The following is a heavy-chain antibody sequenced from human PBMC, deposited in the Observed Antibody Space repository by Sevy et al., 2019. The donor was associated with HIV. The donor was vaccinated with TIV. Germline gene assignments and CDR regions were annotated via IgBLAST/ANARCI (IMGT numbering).Heavy chain of an antibody. CDR1: GFTFSSYA. J-gene: IGHJ4*02. D-gene: IGHD3-22*01. CDR2: ISGSGGST. CDR3: AKVDSSGYYSVSGFDY. Sequence: GGSLRLSCAASGFTFSSYAMSWVRQAPGEGLEWVSAISGSGGSTYYADSVKGRFTISRDNSKNTLYLQMNSLRAEDTAVYYCAKVDSSGYYSVSGFDYWGQGTLVTVSS. V-gene: IGHV3-23*01.